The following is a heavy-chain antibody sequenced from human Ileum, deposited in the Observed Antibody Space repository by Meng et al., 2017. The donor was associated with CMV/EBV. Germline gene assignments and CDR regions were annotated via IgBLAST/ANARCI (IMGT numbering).Heavy chain of an antibody. CDR3: ARRYGSGSYGGYNGFDP. D-gene: IGHD3-10*01. CDR1: GGSFSGYY. CDR2: INHSGST. V-gene: IGHV4-34*01. Sequence: YGGSFSGYYWSWIRQPPGKGLEWIGEINHSGSTNYNPSLKSRVTISVDTSKNQFSLKLSSVTAADTAVYYCARRYGSGSYGGYNGFDPWGQGTLVTVSS. J-gene: IGHJ5*02.